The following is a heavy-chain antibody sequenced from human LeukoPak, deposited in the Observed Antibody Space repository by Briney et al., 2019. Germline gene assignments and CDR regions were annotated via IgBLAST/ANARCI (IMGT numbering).Heavy chain of an antibody. Sequence: GGSLRLSCAASGFTFSGSAMHWARQASGKGLEWVGRIRSKANSYATAYAASVKGRFTISRDDSKNTAYLQMNSLKTEDTAVYYCTSAKAAAGTNYYYGMDVWGQGTTVTVSS. J-gene: IGHJ6*02. CDR1: GFTFSGSA. CDR2: IRSKANSYAT. D-gene: IGHD6-13*01. V-gene: IGHV3-73*01. CDR3: TSAKAAAGTNYYYGMDV.